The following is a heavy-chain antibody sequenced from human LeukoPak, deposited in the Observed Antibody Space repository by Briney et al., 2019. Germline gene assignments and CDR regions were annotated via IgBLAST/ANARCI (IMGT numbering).Heavy chain of an antibody. CDR2: ITNSGDFV. V-gene: IGHV3-21*05. D-gene: IGHD1-26*01. CDR3: AREARATPDF. CDR1: GFTFSSYG. Sequence: GGSLRLSCAASGFTFSSYGMNWVRQAPGKGLEWISYITNSGDFVNYADSVKGRFTISRDNAKNSLYLQMNSLRAEDTAVYYCAREARATPDFWGQGTVVTVSS. J-gene: IGHJ4*02.